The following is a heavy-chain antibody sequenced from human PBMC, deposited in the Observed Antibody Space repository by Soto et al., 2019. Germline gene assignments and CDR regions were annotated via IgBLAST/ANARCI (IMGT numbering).Heavy chain of an antibody. V-gene: IGHV3-74*01. CDR1: GFTLSMYW. D-gene: IGHD1-1*01. J-gene: IGHJ1*01. CDR3: TSGNQADSLGEGAH. Sequence: EGSLRLSCVVSGFTLSMYWMHGFRQVPGQRTFWVSRISDDGTTTNYADSVRGRFTISRDNSKNTLYLQMNNLKPDDTAIYYCTSGNQADSLGEGAHW. CDR2: ISDDGTTT.